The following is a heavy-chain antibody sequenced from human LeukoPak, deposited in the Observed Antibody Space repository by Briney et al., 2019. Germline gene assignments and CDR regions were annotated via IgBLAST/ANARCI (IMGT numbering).Heavy chain of an antibody. CDR3: AKDRQYSGSLIFDY. Sequence: GGSLRLSCSASGFIFNDYAMHWVRQVPGKGLEWVSGISGSGGSTYYADSVKGRFTISRDNSKSTLYLQMNSLRAEDTAVYYCAKDRQYSGSLIFDYWGQGTLVTVSS. V-gene: IGHV3-23*01. CDR1: GFIFNDYA. J-gene: IGHJ4*02. D-gene: IGHD1-26*01. CDR2: ISGSGGST.